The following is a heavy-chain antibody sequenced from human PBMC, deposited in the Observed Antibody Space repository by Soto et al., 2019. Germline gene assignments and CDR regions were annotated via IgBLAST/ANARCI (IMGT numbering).Heavy chain of an antibody. CDR1: GFTFSSYG. D-gene: IGHD1-26*01. Sequence: GGSLRLSCAASGFTFSSYGMHWVRQAPGKGLEWVAVISYDGSNKYYADSVKGRFTISRDNSKNTLYLQMNSLRAEDTAVYYCAKEVVGAHLRGAFDNWGQGTLVTVSS. J-gene: IGHJ3*02. V-gene: IGHV3-30*18. CDR2: ISYDGSNK. CDR3: AKEVVGAHLRGAFDN.